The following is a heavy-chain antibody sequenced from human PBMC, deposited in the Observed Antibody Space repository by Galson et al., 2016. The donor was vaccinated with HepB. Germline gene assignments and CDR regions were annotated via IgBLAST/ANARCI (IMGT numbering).Heavy chain of an antibody. Sequence: LRLSCAASGFTFTTYWMSWVRQAPGKGLEWVANIKQDESEKFYVDSVKGRFTVSRDNAKNSLFLQMRSLRAEDTAVYFCATFIEENSSFESWGQGTLVTVSS. D-gene: IGHD1/OR15-1a*01. CDR1: GFTFTTYW. CDR3: ATFIEENSSFES. V-gene: IGHV3-7*01. CDR2: IKQDESEK. J-gene: IGHJ4*02.